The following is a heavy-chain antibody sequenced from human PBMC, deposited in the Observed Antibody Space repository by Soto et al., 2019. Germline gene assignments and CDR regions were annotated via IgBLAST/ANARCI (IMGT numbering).Heavy chain of an antibody. J-gene: IGHJ4*02. CDR3: ARGYDWNYAF. V-gene: IGHV4-34*01. CDR1: GGSFSGYY. D-gene: IGHD1-7*01. Sequence: SETLSLTCAVYGGSFSGYYWSWIRQPPDKGLEWIGEINHRGSTNYNPSLKSRVTMSVDTSKNQFSLNLSSVIAADTAVYYCARGYDWNYAFWGQGTLVTVS. CDR2: INHRGST.